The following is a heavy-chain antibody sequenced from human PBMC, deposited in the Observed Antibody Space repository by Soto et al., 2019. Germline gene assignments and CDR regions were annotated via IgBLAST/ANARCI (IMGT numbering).Heavy chain of an antibody. J-gene: IGHJ4*02. D-gene: IGHD6-25*01. CDR2: ISGSGGST. CDR3: ASRGSGRDYDN. Sequence: EVQLLESGGGLVQPGGSLRLSCAASGFTFSSYAMRWVRQAPGKGLEWVSAISGSGGSTYYADSVKGRFTSSRDNSKNPVYLQMTSVRGEDTAVYGGASRGSGRDYDNWGQGTVVTVSS. CDR1: GFTFSSYA. V-gene: IGHV3-23*01.